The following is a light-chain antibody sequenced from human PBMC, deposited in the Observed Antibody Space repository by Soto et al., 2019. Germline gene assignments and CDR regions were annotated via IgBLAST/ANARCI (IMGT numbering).Light chain of an antibody. V-gene: IGKV3-15*01. CDR3: QQGHNWPLT. CDR1: QSISTE. J-gene: IGKJ2*01. Sequence: EIARTQSPATLSVSPRERATLSCRASQSISTELAWYQQIPGQPPRLLIYSASTRATGVPARFTGSGSGSEFTLTISVLQSEDFAIYYCQQGHNWPLTFGQGTRLEI. CDR2: SAS.